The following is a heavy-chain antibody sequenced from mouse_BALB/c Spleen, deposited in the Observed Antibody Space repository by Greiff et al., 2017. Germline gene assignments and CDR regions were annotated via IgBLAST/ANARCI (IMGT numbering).Heavy chain of an antibody. CDR2: ISSGGSYT. CDR3: ASWLPDDY. CDR1: GFTFSSYG. J-gene: IGHJ2*01. Sequence: EVKVVESGGDLVKPGGSLKLSCAASGFTFSSYGMSWVRQTPDKRLEWVATISSGGSYTYYPDSVKGRFTISRDNAKNTLYLQMSSLKSEDTAMYYCASWLPDDYWGQGTTLTVSS. V-gene: IGHV5-6*01. D-gene: IGHD2-2*01.